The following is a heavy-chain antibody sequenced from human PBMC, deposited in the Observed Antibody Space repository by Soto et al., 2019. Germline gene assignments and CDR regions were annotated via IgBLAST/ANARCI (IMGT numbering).Heavy chain of an antibody. Sequence: SETLSLTCAVSGGSISSGGYSWSWIRQPPGKGLEWIGYIYHSGSSYFNPSLKSRLIMSVDRSKNQFSLNLSSVTAADTAVYYCARGYGSGVDVWGQGTTVTVSS. CDR3: ARGYGSGVDV. D-gene: IGHD3-10*01. CDR2: IYHSGSS. J-gene: IGHJ6*02. V-gene: IGHV4-30-2*01. CDR1: GGSISSGGYS.